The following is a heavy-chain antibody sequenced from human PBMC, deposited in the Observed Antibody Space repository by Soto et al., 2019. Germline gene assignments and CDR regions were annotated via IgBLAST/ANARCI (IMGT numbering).Heavy chain of an antibody. V-gene: IGHV3-23*01. CDR3: AKGKGVGATPDGANC. D-gene: IGHD1-26*01. Sequence: EVQVLVSGGGLVQPGGSLRLSCAASGFTFSRYGMNWVRQAPGKGLEWVSGIRSDGDTTYNADSVKGRFTVSRDTSKNTVYLQMNSLRAEDTAIYYCAKGKGVGATPDGANCWGQGTLVTVSS. CDR2: IRSDGDTT. J-gene: IGHJ4*02. CDR1: GFTFSRYG.